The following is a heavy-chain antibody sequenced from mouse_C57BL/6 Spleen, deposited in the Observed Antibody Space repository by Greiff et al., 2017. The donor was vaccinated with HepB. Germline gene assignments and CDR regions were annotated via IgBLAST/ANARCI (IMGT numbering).Heavy chain of an antibody. V-gene: IGHV1-53*01. D-gene: IGHD3-2*02. CDR3: ARSDSSGYVWFAY. CDR1: GYTFTSYW. CDR2: INPSNGGT. Sequence: QVQLQQSGTELVKPGASVKLSCKASGYTFTSYWMHWVKQRPGQGLEWIGNINPSNGGTNYNEKFKSKATLTVDKSSSTAYMQLSSLTSEDSAVYYCARSDSSGYVWFAYWGQGTLVTVSA. J-gene: IGHJ3*01.